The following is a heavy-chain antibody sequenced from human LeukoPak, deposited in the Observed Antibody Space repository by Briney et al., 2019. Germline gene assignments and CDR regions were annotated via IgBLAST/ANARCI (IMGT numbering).Heavy chain of an antibody. V-gene: IGHV3-21*01. CDR1: GFTFSSYS. D-gene: IGHD3-22*01. Sequence: GGSLRLSCAASGFTFSSYSMNWVRQAPGKGLEWVSSISSSSSYIYYADSVKGRFTISRDNAKNSLYLQMNSLRAEDTAVYYCARDHRPHYDSSGYQDYWGQGTLVTVSS. CDR2: ISSSSSYI. J-gene: IGHJ4*02. CDR3: ARDHRPHYDSSGYQDY.